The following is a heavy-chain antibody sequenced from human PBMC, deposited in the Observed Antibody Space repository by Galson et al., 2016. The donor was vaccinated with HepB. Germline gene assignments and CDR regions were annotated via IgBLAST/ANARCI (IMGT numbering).Heavy chain of an antibody. J-gene: IGHJ4*02. V-gene: IGHV3-23*01. Sequence: SLRLSCAASGFTFSYYDMTWVRQAPGKGLEWVSAISGDGTGTYYAGSVQGRFTSSRDRSKNTLYLQMNSLRADDTAVYYCARFTQQWLDRVYCFDYWGQGTLVTVSS. D-gene: IGHD6-19*01. CDR1: GFTFSYYD. CDR2: ISGDGTGT. CDR3: ARFTQQWLDRVYCFDY.